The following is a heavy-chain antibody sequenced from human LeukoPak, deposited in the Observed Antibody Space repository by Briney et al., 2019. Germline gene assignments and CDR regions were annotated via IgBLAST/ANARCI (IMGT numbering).Heavy chain of an antibody. CDR1: GYTFTSYG. J-gene: IGHJ3*02. CDR3: ARDYYDSSGYYYSGAFDI. Sequence: ASVKVSCKASGYTFTSYGISWVREAPGQGLEWMGWISAYNGNTNYAQKLQGRVTMTTDTSTSTAYMELRSLRSDDTAVYYCARDYYDSSGYYYSGAFDIWGQGTMVTVSS. V-gene: IGHV1-18*01. D-gene: IGHD3-22*01. CDR2: ISAYNGNT.